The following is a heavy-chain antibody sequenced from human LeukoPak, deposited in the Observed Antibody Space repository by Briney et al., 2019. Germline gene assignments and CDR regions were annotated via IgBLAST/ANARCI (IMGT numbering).Heavy chain of an antibody. CDR2: IYYTGKT. D-gene: IGHD3-10*01. CDR3: ARSQNYYGSGDY. Sequence: SETLSLTCTVSGDSVGNGNYYWSWLRQPPGKALEWIGYIYYTGKTYYNPSLEGQVTILVDTSRNHFSVKLSSVTAADTAVYYCARSQNYYGSGDYWSQGTLVTVSS. J-gene: IGHJ4*02. CDR1: GDSVGNGNYY. V-gene: IGHV4-61*03.